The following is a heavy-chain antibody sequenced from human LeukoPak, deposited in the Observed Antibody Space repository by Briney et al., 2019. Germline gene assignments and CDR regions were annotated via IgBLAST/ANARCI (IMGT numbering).Heavy chain of an antibody. Sequence: GGSLRLSCAASGFTFSSYAMHWVRQAPGKGLEWVAVVSYDGSYKYYADSVKGRFTISRDNSKNTLYLQMNSLRAEDTAVYYCARAPGYGAAYYFDYWGQGTLVTVSS. J-gene: IGHJ4*02. V-gene: IGHV3-30*04. D-gene: IGHD1-1*01. CDR1: GFTFSSYA. CDR2: VSYDGSYK. CDR3: ARAPGYGAAYYFDY.